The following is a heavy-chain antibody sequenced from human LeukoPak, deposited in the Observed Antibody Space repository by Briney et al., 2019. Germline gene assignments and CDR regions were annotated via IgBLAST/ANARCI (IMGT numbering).Heavy chain of an antibody. Sequence: GDSLGLSCAVSGFTFSSYWMIWFRQAPGKGLEWVAHINQDGSVKNYVDSVKGRFTISRDNANNFLYLQMNSLRAEDTAVYYCAKDKNWNVCDYWGRGTLVTVSS. V-gene: IGHV3-7*01. D-gene: IGHD1-1*01. CDR1: GFTFSSYW. CDR3: AKDKNWNVCDY. J-gene: IGHJ4*02. CDR2: INQDGSVK.